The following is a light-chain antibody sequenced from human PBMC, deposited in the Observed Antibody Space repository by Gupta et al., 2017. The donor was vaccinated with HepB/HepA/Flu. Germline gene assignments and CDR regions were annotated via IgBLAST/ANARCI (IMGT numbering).Light chain of an antibody. Sequence: EIVLTQYPGTLSLSPGERATLSCRASQSVRYNYIAWYQQKPGQAPRLLIHGISSRAPGIPDRFSGSGSGTDYTLSINGLAPEDSAVYYCQQYSSSVLTVGGGSKVEIK. J-gene: IGKJ4*01. CDR2: GIS. CDR3: QQYSSSVLT. V-gene: IGKV3-20*01. CDR1: QSVRYNY.